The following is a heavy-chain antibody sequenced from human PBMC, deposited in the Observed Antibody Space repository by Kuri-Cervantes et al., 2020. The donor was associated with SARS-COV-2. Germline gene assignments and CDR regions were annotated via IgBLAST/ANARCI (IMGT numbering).Heavy chain of an antibody. J-gene: IGHJ6*02. CDR2: MNPNSGNT. D-gene: IGHD2-2*01. CDR3: ARDGGYCSSTSCYPYYYYGMGV. V-gene: IGHV1-8*01. Sequence: ASVKVSCKASGYTFTSYDINWVRQATGQGLEWMGWMNPNSGNTGYAQKFQGRVTITRDTSASAAYMELSSLRSEDTAVYYCARDGGYCSSTSCYPYYYYGMGVWGQGTTVTVSS. CDR1: GYTFTSYD.